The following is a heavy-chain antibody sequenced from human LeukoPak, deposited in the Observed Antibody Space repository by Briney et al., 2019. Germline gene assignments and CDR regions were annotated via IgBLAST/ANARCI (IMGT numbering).Heavy chain of an antibody. CDR3: TRAPVAGYYYYGMDV. V-gene: IGHV3-53*01. D-gene: IGHD6-19*01. CDR2: IYSGGST. J-gene: IGHJ6*02. Sequence: GGSLRLSCAASGFTVSSNYMSWVRQAPGKGLEWVSVIYSGGSTYYADSVKGRFTISRDNSKNTLYLQMNSLRAEDTAVYYCTRAPVAGYYYYGMDVWGQGTTVTVSS. CDR1: GFTVSSNY.